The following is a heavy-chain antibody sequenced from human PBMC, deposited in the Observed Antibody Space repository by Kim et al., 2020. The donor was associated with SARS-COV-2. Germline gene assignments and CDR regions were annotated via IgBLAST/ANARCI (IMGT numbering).Heavy chain of an antibody. Sequence: SETLSLTCTVSGGSISSGGYYWSWIRQHQGKGLEWIGYIYYSGSNYYNPSLKSRVTISVDTSKNQFSLKLSSVTAADTAVYYCARFHYYDSSGYCKNFDYWGQGTLVTVSS. CDR3: ARFHYYDSSGYCKNFDY. CDR1: GGSISSGGYY. V-gene: IGHV4-31*03. CDR2: IYYSGSN. J-gene: IGHJ4*02. D-gene: IGHD3-22*01.